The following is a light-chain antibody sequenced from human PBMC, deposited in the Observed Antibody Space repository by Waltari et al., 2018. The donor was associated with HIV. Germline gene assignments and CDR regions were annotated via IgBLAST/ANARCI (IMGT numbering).Light chain of an antibody. Sequence: QSALTQPASVSGSPGQSITISCTGISSDIGGYNSVSWYQQHPGKAPKLMIYEVSDRPSGVSFRFSGSKSGNTASLTISGLKAEDEGDYYCASYTSSNVVFGGGTKLTVL. CDR3: ASYTSSNVV. CDR1: SSDIGGYNS. CDR2: EVS. J-gene: IGLJ3*02. V-gene: IGLV2-14*01.